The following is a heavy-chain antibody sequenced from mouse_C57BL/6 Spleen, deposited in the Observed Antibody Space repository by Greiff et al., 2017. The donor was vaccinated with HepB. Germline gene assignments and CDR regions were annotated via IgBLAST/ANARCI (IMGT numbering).Heavy chain of an antibody. V-gene: IGHV1-18*01. CDR2: INPNNGGT. CDR1: GYTFTDYN. J-gene: IGHJ4*01. CDR3: ARWGVVAHYYAMDY. Sequence: EVKLQESGPELVKPGASVKIPCKASGYTFTDYNMDWVKQSHGKSLEWIGDINPNNGGTIYNQKFKGKATLTVDKSSSTAYMELRSLTSEDTAVYYCARWGVVAHYYAMDYWGQGTSVTVSS. D-gene: IGHD1-1*01.